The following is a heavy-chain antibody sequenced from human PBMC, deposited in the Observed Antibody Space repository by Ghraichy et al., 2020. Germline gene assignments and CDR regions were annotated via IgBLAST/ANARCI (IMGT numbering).Heavy chain of an antibody. J-gene: IGHJ3*02. CDR2: INPNSGGT. V-gene: IGHV1-2*02. CDR3: AREGGHAYYYDSSGYSNPNDAFDI. D-gene: IGHD3-22*01. Sequence: ASVKVSCKASGYTFTGYYMHWVRQAPGQGLEWMGWINPNSGGTNYAQKFQGRVTMTRDTSISTAYMELSRLRSDDPAVYYCAREGGHAYYYDSSGYSNPNDAFDIWGQGTMVTVSS. CDR1: GYTFTGYY.